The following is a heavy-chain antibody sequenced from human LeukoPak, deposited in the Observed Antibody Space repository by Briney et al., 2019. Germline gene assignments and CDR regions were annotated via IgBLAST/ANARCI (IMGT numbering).Heavy chain of an antibody. V-gene: IGHV3-20*04. Sequence: GGSLRLSCAASGYTFDDYGMSWVRHVPGKGLEWFSDINWRGDRTHYADSVKGRFTISRDNAKNSLYLQMNSLRVEDTALYYCTRDHPYFLAALATVPNWFDPWGQGTVVTVSS. D-gene: IGHD6-6*01. CDR3: TRDHPYFLAALATVPNWFDP. CDR1: GYTFDDYG. J-gene: IGHJ5*02. CDR2: INWRGDRT.